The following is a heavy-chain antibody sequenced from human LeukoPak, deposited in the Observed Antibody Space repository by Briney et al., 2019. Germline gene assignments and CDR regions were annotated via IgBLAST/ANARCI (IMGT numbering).Heavy chain of an antibody. CDR1: GFTFSSYA. D-gene: IGHD3-22*01. J-gene: IGHJ4*02. CDR3: AKDYDSSGYSILFDY. V-gene: IGHV3-23*01. CDR2: ISGSGGST. Sequence: GGSLRLSCAASGFTFSSYAMSWARQAPGKGLEWVSAISGSGGSTYYADSVKGRFTISRDNSKNTLYLQMNSLRAEDTAVYYCAKDYDSSGYSILFDYWGQGTLVTVSS.